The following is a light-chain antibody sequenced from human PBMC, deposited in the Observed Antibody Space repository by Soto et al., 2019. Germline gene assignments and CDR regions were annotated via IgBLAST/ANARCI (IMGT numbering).Light chain of an antibody. CDR2: AAS. Sequence: AIQMTQSPSSLSPSVGDSVIITCRASQGINSELAWYQQKPGKAPDLLIYAASTLQPGGPYRFIGIGSGTDSTLTISNLQPEDVTTYYYLHDYNYPRTFGQGTEVDIK. CDR1: QGINSE. CDR3: LHDYNYPRT. V-gene: IGKV1-6*01. J-gene: IGKJ1*01.